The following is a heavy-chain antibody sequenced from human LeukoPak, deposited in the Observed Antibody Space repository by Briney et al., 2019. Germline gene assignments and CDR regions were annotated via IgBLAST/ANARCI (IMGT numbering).Heavy chain of an antibody. D-gene: IGHD2/OR15-2a*01. Sequence: GESLEISCKGSGYSFTSYAMNGVRQDPGQGLEWMGWINTNTGNPTYAQGFTGRFVFSLDTSVSTAYLQISSLKAEDTAVYYCARGTTWYYFDYWGQGTLVTVSS. CDR1: GYSFTSYA. V-gene: IGHV7-4-1*02. CDR3: ARGTTWYYFDY. J-gene: IGHJ4*02. CDR2: INTNTGNP.